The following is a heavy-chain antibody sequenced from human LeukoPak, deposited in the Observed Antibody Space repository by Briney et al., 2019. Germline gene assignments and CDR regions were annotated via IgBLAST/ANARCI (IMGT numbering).Heavy chain of an antibody. J-gene: IGHJ4*02. Sequence: PSETLSLTCTVSGGSISSGSYYWSWIRQPAGKGLEWIGRIYTSGSTNYNPSLKSRVTISVDTSKNQFSLKLSSVTAADTAVYYCARGSFMGDFDYWGQGTLVTVSS. D-gene: IGHD3-10*01. CDR1: GGSISSGSYY. CDR2: IYTSGST. V-gene: IGHV4-61*02. CDR3: ARGSFMGDFDY.